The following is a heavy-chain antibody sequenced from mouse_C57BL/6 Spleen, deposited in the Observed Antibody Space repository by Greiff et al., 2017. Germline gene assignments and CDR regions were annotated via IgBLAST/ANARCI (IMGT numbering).Heavy chain of an antibody. CDR2: IDPSDSYT. Sequence: VQLKQPGAELVKPGASVKLSCKASGYTFTSYWMQWVKQRPGQGLEWIGEIDPSDSYTNYNQKFKGKATLTVDTSSSTAYMQLSSLTSEDSAVYYCARSTTVRYFDYWGQGTTLTVSS. J-gene: IGHJ2*01. V-gene: IGHV1-50*01. CDR1: GYTFTSYW. D-gene: IGHD1-1*01. CDR3: ARSTTVRYFDY.